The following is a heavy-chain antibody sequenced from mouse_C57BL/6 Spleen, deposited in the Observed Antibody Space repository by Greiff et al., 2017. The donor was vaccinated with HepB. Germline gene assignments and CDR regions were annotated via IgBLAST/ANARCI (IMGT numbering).Heavy chain of an antibody. Sequence: VQLQQSGPGLVKPSQSLSLTCSVTGYSITSGYYWNWIRQFPGNKLEWMGYISYDGSNNYNPSLKNRISITRDTSKNQFFLKLNSVTTEDTATYYCARVRSSYYYAMDYWGQGTSVTVSS. D-gene: IGHD1-1*01. CDR3: ARVRSSYYYAMDY. J-gene: IGHJ4*01. CDR1: GYSITSGYY. CDR2: ISYDGSN. V-gene: IGHV3-6*01.